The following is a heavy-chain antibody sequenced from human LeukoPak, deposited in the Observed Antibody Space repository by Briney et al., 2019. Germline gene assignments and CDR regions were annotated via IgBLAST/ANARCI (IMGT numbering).Heavy chain of an antibody. Sequence: GGSLSLSCAASGFTFSSYSMNWVRQAPGKGLEWVSSISSSSSYIYYADSVKGRFTISRDNAKNSLYLQMNSLRAEDTAVYYCARVMGYYFDYWGQGTLVTVSS. CDR2: ISSSSSYI. V-gene: IGHV3-21*01. CDR3: ARVMGYYFDY. D-gene: IGHD3-10*01. CDR1: GFTFSSYS. J-gene: IGHJ4*02.